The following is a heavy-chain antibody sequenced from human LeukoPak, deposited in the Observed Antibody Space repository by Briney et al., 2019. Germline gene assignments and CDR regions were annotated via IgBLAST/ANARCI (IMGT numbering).Heavy chain of an antibody. CDR3: ARGSWGDCSSTSCYSYFDY. CDR1: GGTFSSYA. CDR2: IIPIFGTA. Sequence: ASVKVSCKASGGTFSSYAISWVRQAPGQGLEWMGGIIPIFGTANYAQKFQGRVTITADESTSTAYMELSSLRSEDTAVYYCARGSWGDCSSTSCYSYFDYWGQGTLVTVSS. V-gene: IGHV1-69*13. D-gene: IGHD2-2*02. J-gene: IGHJ4*02.